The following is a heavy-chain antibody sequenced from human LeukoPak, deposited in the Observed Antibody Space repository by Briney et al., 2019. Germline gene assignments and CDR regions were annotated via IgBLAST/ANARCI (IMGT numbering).Heavy chain of an antibody. D-gene: IGHD6-19*01. CDR3: ARVPVGSGWSYYFDY. CDR2: ISSSSSYI. J-gene: IGHJ4*02. Sequence: GGSLRLSCAASGFTFSSYSMNWVRQAPGKGLEWVSSISSSSSYIYYADSVKGRFTISRDNAKNSLYLQTNSLRAEDTAVYYCARVPVGSGWSYYFDYWGQGTLVTVSS. CDR1: GFTFSSYS. V-gene: IGHV3-21*01.